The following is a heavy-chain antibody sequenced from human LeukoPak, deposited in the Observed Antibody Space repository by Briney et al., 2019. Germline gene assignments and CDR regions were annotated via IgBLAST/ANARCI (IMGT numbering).Heavy chain of an antibody. D-gene: IGHD3-3*01. J-gene: IGHJ3*02. CDR2: IIPIFGTA. CDR1: GGTFISYA. V-gene: IGHV1-69*13. CDR3: ARWWNDFWSGYWGSDAFDI. Sequence: SVKVSCKASGGTFISYAISWVRQAPGQGLEWMGGIIPIFGTANYAQKFQGRVTITADESTSTAYMELSSLRSEDTAVYYCARWWNDFWSGYWGSDAFDIWGQGTMVTVSS.